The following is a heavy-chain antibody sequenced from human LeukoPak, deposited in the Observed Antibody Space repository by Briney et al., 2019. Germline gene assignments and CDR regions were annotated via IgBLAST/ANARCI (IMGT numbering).Heavy chain of an antibody. CDR3: AKGDDSSGYYYGIVY. Sequence: GGSLRLSCAASGFTFSNYAMSWVRQAPGKGLEWVSAIGTGSSSTYYADSVKGRFTISRDNSKNTLYLQMNSLRAEDTAVYYCAKGDDSSGYYYGIVYWGQGTLVTVSS. CDR1: GFTFSNYA. V-gene: IGHV3-23*01. CDR2: IGTGSSST. D-gene: IGHD3-22*01. J-gene: IGHJ4*02.